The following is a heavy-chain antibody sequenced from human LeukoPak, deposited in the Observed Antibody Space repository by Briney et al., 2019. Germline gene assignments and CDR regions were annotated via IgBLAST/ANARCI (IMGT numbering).Heavy chain of an antibody. Sequence: TLSLTCTVAGGSISSYYWSWIRQPPGKALEWLALIYWDDDKRYSPSLKSRLTITKDTSKNQVVLTMTNMDPVDTATYYCAHLDVDTAMVGFDIWGQGTMVTVSS. CDR2: IYWDDDK. V-gene: IGHV2-5*08. D-gene: IGHD5-18*01. CDR1: GGSISSYYW. CDR3: AHLDVDTAMVGFDI. J-gene: IGHJ3*02.